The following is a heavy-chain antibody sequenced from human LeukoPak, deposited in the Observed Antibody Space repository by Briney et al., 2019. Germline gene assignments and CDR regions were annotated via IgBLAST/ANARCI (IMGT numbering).Heavy chain of an antibody. Sequence: SETLSLTCTVSVGSISSYYWSWIRQPPGKGLEWIGYIYYSGSTNYNPSLKSRVTISVDTSKNQFSLKLSSVTAADTAVYYCARGVLWSAFDIWGQGTMVTVSS. CDR2: IYYSGST. CDR1: VGSISSYY. J-gene: IGHJ3*02. V-gene: IGHV4-59*01. D-gene: IGHD2-21*01. CDR3: ARGVLWSAFDI.